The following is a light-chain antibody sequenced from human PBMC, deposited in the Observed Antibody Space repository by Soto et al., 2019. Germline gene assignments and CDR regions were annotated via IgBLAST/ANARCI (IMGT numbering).Light chain of an antibody. Sequence: EIVMTQSPATLSVSPGEGATLSCRASQSISSKLAGYQQKRGQAPRLLIYGASTRATGVPARFSGSGSGTEFTLTLSALQSEELAVYYCQHYNDWRWTFGQGTKVEIK. V-gene: IGKV3-15*01. CDR1: QSISSK. CDR2: GAS. J-gene: IGKJ1*01. CDR3: QHYNDWRWT.